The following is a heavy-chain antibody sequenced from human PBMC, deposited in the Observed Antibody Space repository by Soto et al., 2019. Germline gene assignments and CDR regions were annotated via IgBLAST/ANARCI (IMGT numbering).Heavy chain of an antibody. CDR1: GGSISSYY. J-gene: IGHJ5*02. D-gene: IGHD6-13*01. V-gene: IGHV4-59*08. CDR3: ARHRGSYSSSWRDWFDP. CDR2: IYYSGST. Sequence: SETLSLTCTVSGGSISSYYWSWIRQPPGKGLEWIGYIYYSGSTNYNPSLKSRVTISVDTSKNQFSLKLSSVTAADTAVYYCARHRGSYSSSWRDWFDPWGQGTLVTVS.